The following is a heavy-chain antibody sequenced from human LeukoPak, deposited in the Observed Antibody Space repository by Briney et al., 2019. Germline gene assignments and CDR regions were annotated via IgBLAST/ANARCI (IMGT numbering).Heavy chain of an antibody. CDR1: GYTFTSYD. CDR3: ARGQEGNWNYFATDY. Sequence: GASVKVSSKASGYTFTSYDINWVRQATGQGRGWMGWMNPNSGNTGYAQKCQGRVTITTDESTSAAYMELSSLRSEDTAVYYCARGQEGNWNYFATDYWGQGTLVTVSS. D-gene: IGHD1-7*01. CDR2: MNPNSGNT. J-gene: IGHJ4*02. V-gene: IGHV1-8*01.